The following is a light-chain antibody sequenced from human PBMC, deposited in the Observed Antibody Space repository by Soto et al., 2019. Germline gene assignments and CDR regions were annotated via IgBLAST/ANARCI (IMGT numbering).Light chain of an antibody. J-gene: IGKJ2*01. CDR2: LNS. Sequence: EIVMTQSPLSLPVTPGEPASISCRSSESLLQSDGNNCLEWYVQKPGQSPQLLIFLNSHRASGVSDRFGVSGLGTDCTLKISRVEAEDVGVYYSMQTRRRPQTFGPGTKLEIK. CDR1: ESLLQSDGNNC. V-gene: IGKV2-28*01. CDR3: MQTRRRPQT.